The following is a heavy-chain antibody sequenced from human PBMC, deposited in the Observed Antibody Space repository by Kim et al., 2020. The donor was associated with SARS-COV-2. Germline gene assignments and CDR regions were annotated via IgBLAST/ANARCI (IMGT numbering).Heavy chain of an antibody. V-gene: IGHV1-18*01. D-gene: IGHD3-3*01. Sequence: ASVKVSCKASGYTFTSYGISWVRQAPGQGLEWMGWISTYNGNTNYAQKLQGRVTMTTDTSTSTAYMELRSLRSDDTAVYYCARDGGYGIFGVVINPRVPDYWGQGTLVTVSS. CDR1: GYTFTSYG. J-gene: IGHJ4*02. CDR3: ARDGGYGIFGVVINPRVPDY. CDR2: ISTYNGNT.